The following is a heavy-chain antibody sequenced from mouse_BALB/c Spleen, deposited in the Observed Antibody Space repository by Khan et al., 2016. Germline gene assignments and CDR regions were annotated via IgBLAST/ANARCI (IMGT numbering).Heavy chain of an antibody. J-gene: IGHJ4*01. V-gene: IGHV2-9*02. Sequence: QVQLKESGPGLVAPSQSLSITCTVSGFSLTSYGVHWVRQPPGKGLEWLGVIWAGGGTDYNSPLMSSLSISNDNSKNQIFLKVNSLQTDETAMYYCAIGPEFITTSTGTMDYWGQGTSVTVSS. CDR3: AIGPEFITTSTGTMDY. D-gene: IGHD1-2*01. CDR2: IWAGGGT. CDR1: GFSLTSYG.